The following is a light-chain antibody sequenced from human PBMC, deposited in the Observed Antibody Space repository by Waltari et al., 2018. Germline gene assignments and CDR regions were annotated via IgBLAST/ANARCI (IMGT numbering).Light chain of an antibody. CDR3: QQSYSSLYT. CDR1: QRISNF. Sequence: DIQMTQSPSSLSASVGDRVTITCRASQRISNFLNWYQQKPGKVPKLLIYAASSLQSGVPSRFSARGSGTDFTLTISSLQPEDFATYFCQQSYSSLYTFGQGTKLEI. J-gene: IGKJ2*01. CDR2: AAS. V-gene: IGKV1-39*01.